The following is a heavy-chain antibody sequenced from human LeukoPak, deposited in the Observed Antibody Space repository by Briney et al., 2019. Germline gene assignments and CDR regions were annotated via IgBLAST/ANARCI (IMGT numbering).Heavy chain of an antibody. J-gene: IGHJ4*02. CDR1: GFTCSTYV. V-gene: IGHV3-23*01. CDR3: AKECCSQSGYYFDS. CDR2: ILHNGDST. Sequence: GGSLRLSCAASGFTCSTYVMSWVRQAPGKGLEWLSLILHNGDSTYYADSVKGRFTISRDNSKNTLYLQMNSLRAEDTAVYYCAKECCSQSGYYFDSWGQGTLVTVSS. D-gene: IGHD2-21*01.